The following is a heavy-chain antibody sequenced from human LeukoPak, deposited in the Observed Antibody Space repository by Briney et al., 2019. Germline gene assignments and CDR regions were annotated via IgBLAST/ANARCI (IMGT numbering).Heavy chain of an antibody. V-gene: IGHV1-2*02. J-gene: IGHJ4*02. Sequence: ASVKVSCKASGYTFTGYYMHWVRQAPGQGLGWVGWINPNSGGTNYAQKFQGRVTMTRDTSISTAYMELSRLRSDDTAVYYCAREKGGHYYGSGSYLGYWGQGTLVTVSS. CDR1: GYTFTGYY. CDR2: INPNSGGT. CDR3: AREKGGHYYGSGSYLGY. D-gene: IGHD3-10*01.